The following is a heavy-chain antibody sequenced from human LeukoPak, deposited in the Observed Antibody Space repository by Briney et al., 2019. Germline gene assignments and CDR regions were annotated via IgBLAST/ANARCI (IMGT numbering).Heavy chain of an antibody. CDR1: GFTVSSNY. D-gene: IGHD2-15*01. J-gene: IGHJ6*02. Sequence: GGSLRLSCAASGFTVSSNYKSWVRQAPGKGLEWGSVIYSGGSTYYADSVNARFTSSTDNTNNTMNIQMHKMNAEDTDVYYCSSRAAATSRYYYYYGMDVWGQGTTVTVSS. V-gene: IGHV3-66*01. CDR3: SSRAAATSRYYYYYGMDV. CDR2: IYSGGST.